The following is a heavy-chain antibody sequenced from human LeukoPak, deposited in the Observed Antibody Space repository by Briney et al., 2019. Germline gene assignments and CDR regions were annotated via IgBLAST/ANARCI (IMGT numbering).Heavy chain of an antibody. J-gene: IGHJ4*02. CDR3: AKDSNGWYQRGSNYFDY. D-gene: IGHD6-19*01. CDR2: TYTGGNS. V-gene: IGHV3-53*01. Sequence: PGGSLRLSCAASGFTVSSIHMVWVRQAPGKGLEWVSVTYTGGNSYYADSVKGRFTISRDNSKNTLYLQMNSLRAEDTAEYYCAKDSNGWYQRGSNYFDYWGQGTLVTVSS. CDR1: GFTVSSIH.